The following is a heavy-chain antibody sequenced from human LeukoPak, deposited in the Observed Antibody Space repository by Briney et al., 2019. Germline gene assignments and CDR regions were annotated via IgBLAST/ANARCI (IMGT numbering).Heavy chain of an antibody. CDR2: INPDNGNT. Sequence: GASVKVSCKASGYTFTTYGITWVRQAPGQGLEWMGWINPDNGNTKYAQKLQGRLTMTTDTSTSTVYMELGSLRSADTAVCHCARGTDSSVRYWGQGTLVTVSS. CDR1: GYTFTTYG. J-gene: IGHJ4*02. CDR3: ARGTDSSVRY. D-gene: IGHD6-25*01. V-gene: IGHV1-18*01.